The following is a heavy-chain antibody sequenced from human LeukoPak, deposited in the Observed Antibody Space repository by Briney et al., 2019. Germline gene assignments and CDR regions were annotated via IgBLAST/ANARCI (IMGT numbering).Heavy chain of an antibody. Sequence: KPGESLRLSCAASGFSFSPAWMSWVRQAPGKGLEWVGRIRSNAEGGPTDHGAAVRGRFTISRDDSKTTIYLQMDSLKTEDTAVYYCVWSVLNWFDTWGPGNLVTV. J-gene: IGHJ5*02. CDR3: VWSVLNWFDT. D-gene: IGHD3-3*01. CDR2: IRSNAEGGPT. V-gene: IGHV3-15*01. CDR1: GFSFSPAW.